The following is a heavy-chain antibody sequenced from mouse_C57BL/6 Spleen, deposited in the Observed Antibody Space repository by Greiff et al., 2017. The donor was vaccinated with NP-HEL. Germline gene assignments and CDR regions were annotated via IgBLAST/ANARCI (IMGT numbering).Heavy chain of an antibody. Sequence: VQLQQSGAELVRPGASVKLSCKASGYTFTDYYINWVKQRPGQGLEWIARIYPGSGNTYYNEKFKGKATLTAEKSSSTAYMQLSSLTSEDSAVYFCARSAIFITTVVDYFDYWGQGTTLTVSS. CDR3: ARSAIFITTVVDYFDY. J-gene: IGHJ2*01. CDR2: IYPGSGNT. CDR1: GYTFTDYY. V-gene: IGHV1-76*01. D-gene: IGHD1-1*01.